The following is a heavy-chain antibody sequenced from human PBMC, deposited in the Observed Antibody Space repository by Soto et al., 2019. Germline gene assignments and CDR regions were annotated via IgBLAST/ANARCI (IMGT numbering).Heavy chain of an antibody. CDR1: GYTFTSYY. CDR2: INPSGGST. Sequence: GASVKVSCKASGYTFTSYYMHWVRQAPGQGLEWMGIINPSGGSTSYAQKFQGRVTMTRDTSTSTVYMELSSLRSEDTAVYYCARGDSYYDILTDWDYFDYWGQGTLVTVSS. J-gene: IGHJ4*02. CDR3: ARGDSYYDILTDWDYFDY. V-gene: IGHV1-46*03. D-gene: IGHD3-9*01.